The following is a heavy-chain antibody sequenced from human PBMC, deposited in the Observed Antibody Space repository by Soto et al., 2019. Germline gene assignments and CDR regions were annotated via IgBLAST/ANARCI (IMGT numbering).Heavy chain of an antibody. CDR2: IYYSGST. D-gene: IGHD6-6*01. CDR1: GGSISSYY. Sequence: SETLSLTCTVSGGSISSYYWSWIRQPPGKGLEWIGYIYYSGSTNYNPSLKSRVTISVDTSKNQFSLKLSSVTAADTAVYYCARAISSIAARPPYYYYYMDVWGKGTTVTVSS. J-gene: IGHJ6*03. V-gene: IGHV4-59*08. CDR3: ARAISSIAARPPYYYYYMDV.